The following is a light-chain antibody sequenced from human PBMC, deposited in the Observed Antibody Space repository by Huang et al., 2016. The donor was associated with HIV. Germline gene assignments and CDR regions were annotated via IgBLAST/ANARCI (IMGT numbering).Light chain of an antibody. V-gene: IGKV1-33*01. CDR2: DAS. J-gene: IGKJ5*01. Sequence: DIQMTQSPSFLSASVGDRVTITCQASQDIRFYLNWYQQKPGKAPELLIFDASNLQTGVSSMFSGSGSGTDFTFTISSLQPEDIATYYCQQYDNFPPTFGQGTRLEIK. CDR3: QQYDNFPPT. CDR1: QDIRFY.